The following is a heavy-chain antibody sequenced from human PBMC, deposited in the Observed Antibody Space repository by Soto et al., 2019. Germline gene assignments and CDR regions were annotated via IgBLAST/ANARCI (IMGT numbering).Heavy chain of an antibody. D-gene: IGHD2-15*01. J-gene: IGHJ4*02. CDR1: GDTVNDHG. CDR2: IGTSSGNS. Sequence: VKVAGQPSGDTVNDHGITWVRHAPGQGLEWMGWIGTSSGNSNSARKFRGRFTMTRDTSTSTVYLEMRSLTSAHTALYYCAALGYFKDTGGYVWGQGTLPTDPS. CDR3: AALGYFKDTGGYV. V-gene: IGHV1-18*04.